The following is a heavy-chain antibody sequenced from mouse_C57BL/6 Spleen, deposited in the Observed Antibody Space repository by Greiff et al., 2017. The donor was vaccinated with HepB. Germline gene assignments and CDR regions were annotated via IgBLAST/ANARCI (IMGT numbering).Heavy chain of an antibody. CDR1: GFSLTSYG. V-gene: IGHV2-2*01. J-gene: IGHJ2*01. D-gene: IGHD1-1*01. CDR3: ARNGATVVATGFDY. CDR2: IWSGGST. Sequence: VQLQESGPGLVQPSQSLSITCTVSGFSLTSYGVHWVRQSPGKGLEWLGVIWSGGSTDYNAAFISRLSISKDNSKSQVFFKMNSLQADDTAIYYCARNGATVVATGFDYWGQGTTLTVSS.